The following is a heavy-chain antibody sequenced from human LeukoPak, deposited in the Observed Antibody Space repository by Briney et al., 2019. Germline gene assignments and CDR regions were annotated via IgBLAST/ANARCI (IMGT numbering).Heavy chain of an antibody. V-gene: IGHV1-18*01. CDR1: GYTFTSHG. J-gene: IGHJ4*02. CDR2: ISAYNGNT. D-gene: IGHD6-13*01. CDR3: ARTGSGSWTFSYYFDY. Sequence: ASVKVSCKASGYTFTSHGISWVRQAPGQGLEWMGWISAYNGNTNYAQKFQGRVTMTTDTSTSTAYMELRSLRSDDTAVYYCARTGSGSWTFSYYFDYWGQGTPVTVSS.